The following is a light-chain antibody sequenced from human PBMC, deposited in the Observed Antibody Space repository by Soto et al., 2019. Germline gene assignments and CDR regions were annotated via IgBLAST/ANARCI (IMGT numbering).Light chain of an antibody. CDR2: PAS. CDR3: QQLNSYPRT. Sequence: DIQLTQSPSFLSASVGDRVTITCRASQGISSYLAWYQQKPGKAPKLLIYPASTLQSGVPSRFSGSGSGTEFTLTISSLQPEDFATYYCQQLNSYPRTFGQGTKVEI. V-gene: IGKV1-9*01. J-gene: IGKJ1*01. CDR1: QGISSY.